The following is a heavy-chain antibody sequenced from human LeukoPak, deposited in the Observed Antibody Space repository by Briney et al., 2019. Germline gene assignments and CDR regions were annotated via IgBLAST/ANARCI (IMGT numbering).Heavy chain of an antibody. V-gene: IGHV3-21*01. CDR2: ISSSSSYI. Sequence: PGGSLRLSCAASGFTFSSYSMNWVRQAPGKGLEWVSSISSSSSYIYYADSVKGRFTISRDNAKNSLYLQMNSLRAEDTAVYYCARDPKDIVVVVAATPDAFDIWGQGTMVTVSS. CDR3: ARDPKDIVVVVAATPDAFDI. CDR1: GFTFSSYS. J-gene: IGHJ3*02. D-gene: IGHD2-15*01.